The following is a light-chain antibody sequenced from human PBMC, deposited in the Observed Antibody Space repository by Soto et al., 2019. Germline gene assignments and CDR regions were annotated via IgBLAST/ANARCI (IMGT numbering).Light chain of an antibody. CDR1: QSVSSN. CDR2: CAS. J-gene: IGKJ5*01. CDR3: QQSSDWPPVT. V-gene: IGKV3-15*01. Sequence: EIVMTQSPATLSVSPGERATLSCRASQSVSSNLAWYQQKPGQAPRLLIYCASTRATGVPARFSGSGSGTEFPRSIDRLQAEDFAVYYWQQSSDWPPVTFGQGTRLEIK.